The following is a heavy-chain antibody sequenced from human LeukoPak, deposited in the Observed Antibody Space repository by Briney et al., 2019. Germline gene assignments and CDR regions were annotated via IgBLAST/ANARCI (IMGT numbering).Heavy chain of an antibody. CDR1: GFTFSYYW. Sequence: GGSLRLSCAASGFTFSYYWMHWVRQAPGKGLVWVSRINGDGSSTSYADSVKGRFTISRDNGKNTLYLQMNSLRAEDTAVYYCARAGGNLFTDAFDIWGQGTMVTVSS. V-gene: IGHV3-74*01. D-gene: IGHD3-16*01. J-gene: IGHJ3*02. CDR2: INGDGSST. CDR3: ARAGGNLFTDAFDI.